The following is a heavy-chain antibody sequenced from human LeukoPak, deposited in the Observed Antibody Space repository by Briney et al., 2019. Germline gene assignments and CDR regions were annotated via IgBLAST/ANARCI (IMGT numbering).Heavy chain of an antibody. J-gene: IGHJ5*02. CDR2: IFYSGST. CDR1: GGSISIYY. V-gene: IGHV4-59*08. Sequence: SETLSLLCTVSGGSISIYYWSWIRHPPGGGLEWLGYIFYSGSTNYNPSLKSRVTISVDTSNNQFSLKLNSVTAADTAVYYCARHVPGCSGGTCRSLWFDPWGQGALVTVSS. CDR3: ARHVPGCSGGTCRSLWFDP. D-gene: IGHD2-15*01.